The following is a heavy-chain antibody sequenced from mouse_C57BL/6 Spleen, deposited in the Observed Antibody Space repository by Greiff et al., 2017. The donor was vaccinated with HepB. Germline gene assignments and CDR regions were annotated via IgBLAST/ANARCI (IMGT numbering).Heavy chain of an antibody. CDR3: ARGYDSLFAY. CDR2: IDPSDSYT. Sequence: QVQLKQPGAELVMPGASVKLSCKASGYTFTSYWMHWVKQRPGQGLEWIGEIDPSDSYTNYNQKFKGKSTLTVDKSSSTAYMQLSSLTSEDSAVYYCARGYDSLFAYWGQGTLVTVSA. D-gene: IGHD2-4*01. CDR1: GYTFTSYW. J-gene: IGHJ3*01. V-gene: IGHV1-69*01.